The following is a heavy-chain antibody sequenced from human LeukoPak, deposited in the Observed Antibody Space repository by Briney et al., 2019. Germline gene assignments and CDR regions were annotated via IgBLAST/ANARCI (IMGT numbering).Heavy chain of an antibody. D-gene: IGHD5-18*01. CDR3: ASGPHSYGSYYFDY. Sequence: ASVKVSCKASGYTFTSYDINWVRQATGQGLEWMGWMNPNSGNTGYAQKFQGRVTMTRNTSISTAYMELSSLRSEDTAVYYCASGPHSYGSYYFDYWGQGTLVTVSS. J-gene: IGHJ4*02. CDR1: GYTFTSYD. V-gene: IGHV1-8*01. CDR2: MNPNSGNT.